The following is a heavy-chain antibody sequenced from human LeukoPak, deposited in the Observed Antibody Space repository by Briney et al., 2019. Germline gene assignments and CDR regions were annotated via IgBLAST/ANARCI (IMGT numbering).Heavy chain of an antibody. J-gene: IGHJ4*02. D-gene: IGHD2-21*02. CDR2: INAGNGNT. Sequence: ASVKVSCKASGYTFTSYAMHWVRQAPGQRLEWMGWINAGNGNTKYSQKFQGRVTITRDTSASTAYMDLSSLRSEDTAVYYCARNTETAIPLPYYFDYWGQGTLVTVSS. CDR1: GYTFTSYA. CDR3: ARNTETAIPLPYYFDY. V-gene: IGHV1-3*01.